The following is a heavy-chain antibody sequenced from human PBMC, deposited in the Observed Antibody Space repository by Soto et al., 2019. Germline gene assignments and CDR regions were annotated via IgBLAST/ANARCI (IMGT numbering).Heavy chain of an antibody. CDR2: INPGGGST. CDR3: ATYPTPGGTLFDP. J-gene: IGHJ5*02. Sequence: ASVKVSCKASGYTFTSYYMHWVRQAPGQGLEWMGIINPGGGSTSYAQKFQGRVTMTEDTSTDTAYMELSSLRSEDTAVYYCATYPTPGGTLFDPWGQGTLVTVSS. V-gene: IGHV1-46*01. D-gene: IGHD2-2*02. CDR1: GYTFTSYY.